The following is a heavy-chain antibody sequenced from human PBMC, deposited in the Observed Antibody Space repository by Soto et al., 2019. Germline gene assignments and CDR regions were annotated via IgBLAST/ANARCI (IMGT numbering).Heavy chain of an antibody. V-gene: IGHV3-53*01. J-gene: IGHJ4*02. D-gene: IGHD6-6*01. CDR1: CFTVSSNY. Sequence: RSLRLSCAASCFTVSSNYMKWVVHAPGKGLEWVSIIYSDGTTSYADSVKGRFTISRDNFKNTLHLQMNSLRAEDTAVYYCAILSNWGQGTLVTVSS. CDR3: AILSN. CDR2: IYSDGTT.